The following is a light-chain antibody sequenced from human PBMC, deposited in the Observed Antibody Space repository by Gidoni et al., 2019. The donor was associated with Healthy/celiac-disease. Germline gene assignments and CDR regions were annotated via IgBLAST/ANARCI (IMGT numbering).Light chain of an antibody. J-gene: IGKJ1*01. CDR3: LQDYNYPLT. CDR1: QGIRND. CDR2: AAS. V-gene: IGKV1-6*01. Sequence: AIQMTQSPSSLSASVGDSVTITCRASQGIRNDLGWYQQKPGKAPQLLIDAASSLQSGVPSRFSGSGSGTDFTLTSSSLQPEAFANYYCLQDYNYPLTFGQXTKVEIK.